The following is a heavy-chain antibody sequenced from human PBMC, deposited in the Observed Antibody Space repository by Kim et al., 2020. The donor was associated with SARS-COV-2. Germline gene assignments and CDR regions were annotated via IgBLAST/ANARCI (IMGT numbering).Heavy chain of an antibody. Sequence: GGSLRLSCAASGFSFSSHWMTWVRQAPGKGLEWVANIKQDGNEKYYVDSVKGRFTISRDNAKNSLYLQMNSLRAEDTAVYYCASRPSSDYYLGVFDYWG. J-gene: IGHJ4*01. V-gene: IGHV3-7*01. CDR1: GFSFSSHW. D-gene: IGHD3-22*01. CDR2: IKQDGNEK. CDR3: ASRPSSDYYLGVFDY.